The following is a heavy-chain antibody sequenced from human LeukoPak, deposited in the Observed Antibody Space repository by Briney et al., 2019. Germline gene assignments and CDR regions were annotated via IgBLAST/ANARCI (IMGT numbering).Heavy chain of an antibody. Sequence: GRSLRLSCAASGFTFSSYWMSWVRQAPGKGLEWVANIKQDGSEKYYVDSVKGRFTISRDNVKNSLYLQMNSLRAEDTAVYYCAREGFEYSSSSYFDYWGQGTLVTVSS. CDR1: GFTFSSYW. CDR2: IKQDGSEK. D-gene: IGHD6-6*01. CDR3: AREGFEYSSSSYFDY. J-gene: IGHJ4*02. V-gene: IGHV3-7*01.